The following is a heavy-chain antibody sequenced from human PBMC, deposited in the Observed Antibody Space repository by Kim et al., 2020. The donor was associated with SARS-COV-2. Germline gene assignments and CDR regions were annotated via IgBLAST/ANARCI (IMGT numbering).Heavy chain of an antibody. CDR3: ARSPAADYDILTGYSLFDY. J-gene: IGHJ4*02. V-gene: IGHV1-69*01. D-gene: IGHD3-9*01. Sequence: GRVTITADESTSTAYMELSSLRSEDTAVYYCARSPAADYDILTGYSLFDYWGQGTLVTVSS.